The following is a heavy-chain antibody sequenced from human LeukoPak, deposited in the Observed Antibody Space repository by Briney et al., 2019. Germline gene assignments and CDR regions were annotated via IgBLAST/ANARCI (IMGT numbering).Heavy chain of an antibody. J-gene: IGHJ4*02. V-gene: IGHV3-20*04. CDR2: INWNGGST. CDR3: ASDYGDPLNY. Sequence: PGGSLRLSCAASGFTCDDYGMSWVRQAPGKGLEWVSGINWNGGSTGYADSVKGRFTISRDNAKNSLYLQMNSLRAEDTAVYYCASDYGDPLNYWGQGTLVTVSS. CDR1: GFTCDDYG. D-gene: IGHD4-17*01.